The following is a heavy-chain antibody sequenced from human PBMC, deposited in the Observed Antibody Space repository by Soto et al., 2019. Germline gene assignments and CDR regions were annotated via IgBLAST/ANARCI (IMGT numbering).Heavy chain of an antibody. V-gene: IGHV1-18*01. CDR1: GYTFTSYG. CDR3: ARRVPQPLLYGDDY. Sequence: ASVKVSCKASGYTFTSYGISWVRQAPGQGLEWMGWISAYNGNTNYAQKLQGRVTMTTDTSTSTAYMELRSLRSDDTAVYYCARRVPQPLLYGDDYWGQGTLVTVSS. J-gene: IGHJ4*02. D-gene: IGHD2-2*02. CDR2: ISAYNGNT.